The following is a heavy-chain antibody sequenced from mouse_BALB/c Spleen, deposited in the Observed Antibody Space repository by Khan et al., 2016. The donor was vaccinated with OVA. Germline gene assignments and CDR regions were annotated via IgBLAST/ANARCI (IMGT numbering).Heavy chain of an antibody. CDR3: ARVGYNGTMDY. CDR1: GYTFTNNG. D-gene: IGHD2-14*01. Sequence: QIQLVQSGPELKKPGETVKISCKASGYTFTNNGMNWVKLAPGQGFKWMGWINTYTGKAAYAADFKGRFAFSLETSASTAYLQINNLKYEDTATYFCARVGYNGTMDYWGQGTSGTVSS. J-gene: IGHJ4*01. CDR2: INTYTGKA. V-gene: IGHV9-3-1*01.